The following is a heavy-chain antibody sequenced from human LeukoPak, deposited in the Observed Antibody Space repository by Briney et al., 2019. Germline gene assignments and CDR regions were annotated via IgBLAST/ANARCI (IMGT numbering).Heavy chain of an antibody. Sequence: SETLSLTCTVSGGSISSYYWSWIRQPPGKGLEWIGYIYTSGSTNYNPSLKSRVTISVDTSKNQLSLKLSSVTAADTAVYYCASTSLAAAGYYYMDVWGKGTTVTVSS. CDR1: GGSISSYY. V-gene: IGHV4-4*09. CDR3: ASTSLAAAGYYYMDV. D-gene: IGHD6-13*01. J-gene: IGHJ6*03. CDR2: IYTSGST.